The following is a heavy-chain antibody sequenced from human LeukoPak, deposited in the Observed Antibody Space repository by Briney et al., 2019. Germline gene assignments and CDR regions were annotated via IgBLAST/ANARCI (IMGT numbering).Heavy chain of an antibody. CDR2: IYYSGTT. CDR3: ARDWYSSSWSLFDY. V-gene: IGHV4-31*03. D-gene: IGHD6-13*01. J-gene: IGHJ4*02. Sequence: SETLSLTCTVSGGSISSGGYYWSWIRQHPGKGLEWIGYIYYSGTTYYNPSLKSRVTISVATSKNQFSLKLSSVTAADTAVYYCARDWYSSSWSLFDYWGQGTLVTVSS. CDR1: GGSISSGGYY.